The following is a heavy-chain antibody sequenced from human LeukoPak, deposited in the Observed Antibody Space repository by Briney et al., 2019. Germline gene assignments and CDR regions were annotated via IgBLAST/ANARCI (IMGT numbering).Heavy chain of an antibody. Sequence: PSETLSLTCTVSGGSISSGSYYWSWIRQPAGKGLEWIGRIYTSGSTNYNPSLKSRVTISVDTSKNQFSLKLSSVTAADTAVYYCARLGGSSSSWYYYYYYMDVWGKGTTVTVSS. CDR1: GGSISSGSYY. J-gene: IGHJ6*03. CDR3: ARLGGSSSSWYYYYYYMDV. V-gene: IGHV4-61*02. D-gene: IGHD6-6*01. CDR2: IYTSGST.